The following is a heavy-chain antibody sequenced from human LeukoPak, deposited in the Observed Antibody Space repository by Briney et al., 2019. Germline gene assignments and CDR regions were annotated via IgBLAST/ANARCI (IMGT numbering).Heavy chain of an antibody. Sequence: GGSLRLSCAASGFTFSSYTMNWVRKAPGKGLEWVSPITSSSIYIDYADSVKGRFILSRDNANKSMSLQMNSLRAEDTAVYYCARVVTGHGFVIWGQGAMVTVSS. V-gene: IGHV3-21*01. CDR2: ITSSSIYI. CDR1: GFTFSSYT. D-gene: IGHD7-27*01. J-gene: IGHJ3*02. CDR3: ARVVTGHGFVI.